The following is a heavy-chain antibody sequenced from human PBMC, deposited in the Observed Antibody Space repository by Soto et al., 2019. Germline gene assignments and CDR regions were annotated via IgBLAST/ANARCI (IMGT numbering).Heavy chain of an antibody. D-gene: IGHD5-12*01. V-gene: IGHV2-70*11. J-gene: IGHJ6*03. CDR2: IDWDDDK. CDR3: ARTPECSGYDSYYYYYYMDV. Sequence: ESGPTPVNPRQTLKLTCTFSGFPLSNSGMCVSWIRQPPGKALEWLARIDWDDDKYYSTSLKTRLTISKDTSKNQVVLTMTNMDPVDTATYYCARTPECSGYDSYYYYYYMDVWGKGTTVTVSS. CDR1: GFPLSNSGMC.